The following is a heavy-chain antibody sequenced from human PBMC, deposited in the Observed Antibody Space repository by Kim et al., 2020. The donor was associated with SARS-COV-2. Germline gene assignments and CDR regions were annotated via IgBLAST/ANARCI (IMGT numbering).Heavy chain of an antibody. Sequence: GRSLRLSCAASGFTFSSYGMHWVRQAPGKGLEWVAVISYDGSNKYYADSVKGRFTISRDNSKNTLYLQMNSLRAEDTAVYYCAKVGDLNYDILTGYLFYWGQGTLVTVSS. CDR1: GFTFSSYG. CDR3: AKVGDLNYDILTGYLFY. D-gene: IGHD3-9*01. V-gene: IGHV3-30*18. CDR2: ISYDGSNK. J-gene: IGHJ4*02.